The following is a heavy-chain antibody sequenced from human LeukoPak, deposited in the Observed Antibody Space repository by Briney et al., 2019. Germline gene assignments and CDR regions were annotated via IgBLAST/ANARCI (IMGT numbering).Heavy chain of an antibody. Sequence: PSHTLSLTCTVSGGSLDSRSYYWDWIRQAPGKGLEWIGTIYHSGSTEYNPSLQSRVAIFVDTSKSQFSLILHSVAAADTAVCYCARRSEFDNTHYHYFDYWGQGALATVCS. D-gene: IGHD2-15*01. CDR1: GGSLDSRSYY. CDR2: IYHSGST. J-gene: IGHJ4*02. CDR3: ARRSEFDNTHYHYFDY. V-gene: IGHV4-39*01.